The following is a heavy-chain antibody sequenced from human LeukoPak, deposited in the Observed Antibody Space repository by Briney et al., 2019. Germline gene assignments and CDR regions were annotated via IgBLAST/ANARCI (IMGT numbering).Heavy chain of an antibody. CDR3: ARDTGYCSSTSCWVSYYYYYYMDV. J-gene: IGHJ6*03. D-gene: IGHD2-2*01. V-gene: IGHV7-4-1*02. Sequence: ASVKVSCKASGYTFTSYAMNWVRQAPGQGLEWMGWINTNTGNPTYAQGFTGRFVFSLDTSVSTAYLQISSLKAEDTAVYYCARDTGYCSSTSCWVSYYYYYYMDVWGKGTTVTVSS. CDR1: GYTFTSYA. CDR2: INTNTGNP.